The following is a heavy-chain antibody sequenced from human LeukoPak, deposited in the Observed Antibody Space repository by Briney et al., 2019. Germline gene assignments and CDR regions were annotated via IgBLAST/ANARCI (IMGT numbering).Heavy chain of an antibody. Sequence: ASVKVSCKASGYTFTSYYMHWVRQAPGQGLEWMGIINPSGDTTNYAQKFQGRVSMTRDTSTSTVYMELNSLRSDDTAVYYCARGPDQWLVPMADYWGRGTLITVSS. D-gene: IGHD6-19*01. CDR2: INPSGDTT. V-gene: IGHV1-46*01. J-gene: IGHJ4*02. CDR3: ARGPDQWLVPMADY. CDR1: GYTFTSYY.